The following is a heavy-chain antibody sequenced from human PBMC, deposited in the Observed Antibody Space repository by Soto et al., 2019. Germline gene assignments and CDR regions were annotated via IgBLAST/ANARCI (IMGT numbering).Heavy chain of an antibody. CDR2: ISAYNGNT. V-gene: IGHV1-18*01. J-gene: IGHJ4*02. CDR3: ASSLLVGYGLEGESD. CDR1: GYTFTSYG. Sequence: QVQLVQSGAEVKKPGASVKASCKASGYTFTSYGISWVRQAPGQGLEWVGWISAYNGNTNYAQKLQGRVTMTTDTSTSTAYMELRSLRSDDTAVYYCASSLLVGYGLEGESDWGQGTLVTVSS. D-gene: IGHD5-18*01.